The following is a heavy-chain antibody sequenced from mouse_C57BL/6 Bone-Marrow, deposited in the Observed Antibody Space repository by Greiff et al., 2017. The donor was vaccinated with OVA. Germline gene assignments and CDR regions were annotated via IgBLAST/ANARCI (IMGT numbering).Heavy chain of an antibody. D-gene: IGHD1-1*01. J-gene: IGHJ4*01. Sequence: VHLVESGAELVRPGTSVKVSCKASGYAFTNYLIEWVKQRPGQGLEWIGVINPGSGGTNYNEKFKGKATLTADKSSSTAYMQLSSLTSEDSAVYFCARGYYYYGSTLYAMDYWGQGTSVTVSS. CDR2: INPGSGGT. CDR1: GYAFTNYL. CDR3: ARGYYYYGSTLYAMDY. V-gene: IGHV1-54*01.